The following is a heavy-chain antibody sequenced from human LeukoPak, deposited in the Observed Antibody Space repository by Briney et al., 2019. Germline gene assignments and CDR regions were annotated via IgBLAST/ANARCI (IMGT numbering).Heavy chain of an antibody. CDR3: ARRIVSSSSGFDY. V-gene: IGHV4-38-2*02. CDR1: GYSLSSGFY. Sequence: PSETLFLTCTVSGYSLSSGFYWGWLRQPPGEGVEWVGSIYHSGSTYYNPYLKSRVTISVDTSKNQFSLKLSSVTAADTAVYYCARRIVSSSSGFDYWGQGTLVTVSS. J-gene: IGHJ4*02. D-gene: IGHD6-6*01. CDR2: IYHSGST.